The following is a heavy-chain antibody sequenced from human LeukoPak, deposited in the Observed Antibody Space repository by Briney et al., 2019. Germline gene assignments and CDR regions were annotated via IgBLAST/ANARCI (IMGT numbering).Heavy chain of an antibody. Sequence: GGSLRLSCAASGFTLSTFPMNWVRQAPGKGLQWVSSISSSGTFFYYADSVKGRFTISRDIAKNSVFLQMNSLRAEDTAVYYCARDSARIAVAGTAFDYWGQGTLVTVSS. CDR3: ARDSARIAVAGTAFDY. CDR1: GFTLSTFP. D-gene: IGHD6-19*01. V-gene: IGHV3-21*01. CDR2: ISSSGTFF. J-gene: IGHJ4*02.